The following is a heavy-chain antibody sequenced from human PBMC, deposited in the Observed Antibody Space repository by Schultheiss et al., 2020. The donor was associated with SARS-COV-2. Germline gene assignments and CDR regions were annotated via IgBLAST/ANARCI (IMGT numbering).Heavy chain of an antibody. J-gene: IGHJ3*02. CDR2: IWYDGSNK. CDR3: ARQPEDFRGAPVSAFDI. Sequence: GGSLRLSCAASGFTFSSYGMHWVRQAPGKGLEWVAVIWYDGSNKYYADSVKGRFTISRHNSKNTLYLQMNSLRAEDTAVYYCARQPEDFRGAPVSAFDIWGQGTMVTVSS. V-gene: IGHV3-33*08. D-gene: IGHD1-14*01. CDR1: GFTFSSYG.